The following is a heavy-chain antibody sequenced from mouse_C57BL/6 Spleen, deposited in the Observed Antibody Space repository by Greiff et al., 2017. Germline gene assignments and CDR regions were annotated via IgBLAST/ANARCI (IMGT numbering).Heavy chain of an antibody. D-gene: IGHD1-1*01. CDR3: AKTTTVGDY. CDR2: IYPSDSET. J-gene: IGHJ2*01. CDR1: GYTFTSYW. Sequence: QVQLQQSGAELVRPGSSVKLSCKASGYTFTSYWMDWVKQRPGQGLEWIGNIYPSDSETYYNQKFKDKATLTADKSSSTAYLQLSSLTSADSAVXSCAKTTTVGDYWGQGTTLTVSS. V-gene: IGHV1-61*01.